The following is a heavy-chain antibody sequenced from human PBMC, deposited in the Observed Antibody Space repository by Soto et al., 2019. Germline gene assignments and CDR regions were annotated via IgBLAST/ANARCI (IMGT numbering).Heavy chain of an antibody. Sequence: GGSLRLSCAASGFTSSSYGMHWVRQAPGKGLEWVAVISYDGSNKYYADSVKGRFTISRDNSKNTLYLQMSSLRAEDTAVYYCAKRRRRCSTTSCRGGFDYWGQGTLVTVSS. CDR3: AKRRRRCSTTSCRGGFDY. CDR2: ISYDGSNK. D-gene: IGHD2-2*01. J-gene: IGHJ4*02. CDR1: GFTSSSYG. V-gene: IGHV3-30*18.